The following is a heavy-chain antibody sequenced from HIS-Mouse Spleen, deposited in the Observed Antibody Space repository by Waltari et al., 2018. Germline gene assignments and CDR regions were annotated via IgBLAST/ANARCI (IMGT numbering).Heavy chain of an antibody. V-gene: IGHV4-34*01. CDR3: GRVRTGDPSYWYFDL. Sequence: QVQLQQWGAGLLKPSETLSLTCAVYGGSFSGSYWTWIRPPPGKGLEWIGEINRSGTTNYKPTLKSRVTRSVDTAKNQFALKLSSVTAADTAVYYCGRVRTGDPSYWYFDLWGRGTLVTVSS. CDR2: INRSGTT. J-gene: IGHJ2*01. D-gene: IGHD7-27*01. CDR1: GGSFSGSY.